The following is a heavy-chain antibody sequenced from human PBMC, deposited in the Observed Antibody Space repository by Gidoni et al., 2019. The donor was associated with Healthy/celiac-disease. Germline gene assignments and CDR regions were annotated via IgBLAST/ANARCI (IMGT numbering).Heavy chain of an antibody. Sequence: VSGGSISSSSYYWGWIRQPPGKGLEWIGSSYYSGSTYYNPSLKSRVTISVDTSKNQFSLKLSSVTAADTAVYYCARQERYSGYDWSYWGQGTLVTVSS. D-gene: IGHD5-12*01. CDR3: ARQERYSGYDWSY. J-gene: IGHJ4*02. V-gene: IGHV4-39*01. CDR2: SYYSGST. CDR1: GGSISSSSYY.